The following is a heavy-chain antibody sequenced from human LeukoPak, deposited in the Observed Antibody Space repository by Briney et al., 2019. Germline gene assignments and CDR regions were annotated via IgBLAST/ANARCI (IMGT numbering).Heavy chain of an antibody. Sequence: SETLSLTCTVSGVSISSYYWSWIRQPPGKGLEWIGYIYYSGSTNYNPSLKSRVTISVDTSKNQFSLKLSSVTAADTAVYYCAREAVYYYDSSGFDYWGQGTLVTVSS. D-gene: IGHD3-22*01. J-gene: IGHJ4*02. CDR2: IYYSGST. CDR1: GVSISSYY. CDR3: AREAVYYYDSSGFDY. V-gene: IGHV4-59*01.